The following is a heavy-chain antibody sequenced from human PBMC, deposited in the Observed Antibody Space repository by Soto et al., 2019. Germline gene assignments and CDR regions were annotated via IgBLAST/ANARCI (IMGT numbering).Heavy chain of an antibody. V-gene: IGHV4-59*01. Sequence: SETLSLTCTVSGGSISNYYWSWVRQPPGKGLEWIGYIYDSGSTNYNPSLKSRVTISVDTSKNQFSLRLTSVTAADTAVYYCAAAPPYWGQGTLVTVSS. CDR2: IYDSGST. CDR1: GGSISNYY. J-gene: IGHJ4*02. CDR3: AAAPPY. D-gene: IGHD2-15*01.